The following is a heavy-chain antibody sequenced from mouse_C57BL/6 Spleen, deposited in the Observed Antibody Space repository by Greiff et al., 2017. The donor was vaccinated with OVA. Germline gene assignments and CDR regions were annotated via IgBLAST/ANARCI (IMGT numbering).Heavy chain of an antibody. CDR2: ISSGSSTI. Sequence: EVKLMESGGGLVKPGGSLKLSCAASGFTFSDYGMHWVRQAPEKGLAWVAYISSGSSTIYYADTVKGRFTISRANAKNTLFLPMTSLRSEDTAMYYCARGGPTMITTRYFDVWGTGTTVTVSS. CDR3: ARGGPTMITTRYFDV. V-gene: IGHV5-17*01. J-gene: IGHJ1*03. CDR1: GFTFSDYG. D-gene: IGHD2-4*01.